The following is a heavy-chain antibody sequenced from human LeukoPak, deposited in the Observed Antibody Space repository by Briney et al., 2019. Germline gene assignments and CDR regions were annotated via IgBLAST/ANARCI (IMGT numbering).Heavy chain of an antibody. V-gene: IGHV3-48*04. CDR1: GFTFSNYW. D-gene: IGHD5-12*01. CDR2: ISSSSSTI. J-gene: IGHJ4*02. CDR3: ARDPGYSGYDSYFDY. Sequence: GGSLRLSCAASGFTFSNYWMSWVRQAPGKGLEWVSYISSSSSTIYCADSVKGRFTISRDNAKNSLYLQMNSLRAEDTAVYYCARDPGYSGYDSYFDYWGQGTLVTVSS.